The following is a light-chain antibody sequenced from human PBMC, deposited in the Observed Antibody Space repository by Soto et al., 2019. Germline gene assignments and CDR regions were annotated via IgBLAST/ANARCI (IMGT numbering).Light chain of an antibody. Sequence: EIELTQSPATLSLSPGERATLSCRASQGVSSSYLSWYQQKPGQAPMLLIYAASSRATGVPARFSGSGSGTDFSLTISSLEPEDFAVYYCQQYGSSPLTFGGGTKVEIK. J-gene: IGKJ4*01. V-gene: IGKV3-20*01. CDR2: AAS. CDR3: QQYGSSPLT. CDR1: QGVSSSY.